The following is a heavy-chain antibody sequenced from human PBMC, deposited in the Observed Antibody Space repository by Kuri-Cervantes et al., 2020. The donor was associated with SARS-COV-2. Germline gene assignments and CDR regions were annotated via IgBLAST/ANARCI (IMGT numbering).Heavy chain of an antibody. V-gene: IGHV4-30-2*06. J-gene: IGHJ4*02. CDR1: GGSITSGGYS. Sequence: LRLSCAVSGGSITSGGYSWSWLRQSPGKGLEWIGYIYHNGGALYNPSLESRVTILVDRSKNQLSLRLTSVTAADSAMYYCATEAEKFCSGGICYTYLDHWGQGILVTVSS. D-gene: IGHD2-15*01. CDR3: ATEAEKFCSGGICYTYLDH. CDR2: IYHNGGA.